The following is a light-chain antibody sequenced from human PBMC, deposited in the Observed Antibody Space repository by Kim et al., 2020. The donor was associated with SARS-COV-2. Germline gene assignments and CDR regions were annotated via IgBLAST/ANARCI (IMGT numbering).Light chain of an antibody. CDR1: QSVSSN. J-gene: IGKJ1*01. Sequence: EIVMTQSPATLSVSPGERATLSCRASQSVSSNLAWYQQKPGQPPRLHIYGASTRATGIPARFSGSGSGTEFTLTISSLQSEDFAVYYCQQYNNWPRTFGQGTKVDIK. CDR2: GAS. CDR3: QQYNNWPRT. V-gene: IGKV3-15*01.